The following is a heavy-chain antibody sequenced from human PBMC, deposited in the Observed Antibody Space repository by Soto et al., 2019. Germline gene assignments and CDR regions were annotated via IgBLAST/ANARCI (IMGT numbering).Heavy chain of an antibody. V-gene: IGHV3-20*01. D-gene: IGHD3-10*01. CDR2: INWNGGST. CDR1: GFTFDDYG. J-gene: IGHJ6*03. Sequence: GGSLRLSCAASGFTFDDYGMSWVRQAPGKGLEWVSGINWNGGSTGYADSVKGRFTISSDNAKNSRYVQMNSLRAEDTALNHCARMKGSTAYYYMDVWGKGTTVTVSS. CDR3: ARMKGSTAYYYMDV.